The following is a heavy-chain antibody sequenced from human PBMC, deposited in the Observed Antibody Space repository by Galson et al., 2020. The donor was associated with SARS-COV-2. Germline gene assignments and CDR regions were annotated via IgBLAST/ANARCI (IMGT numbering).Heavy chain of an antibody. CDR3: AKGGGCGGDCYSLVGS. V-gene: IGHV3-33*06. CDR1: GFTFSSYG. J-gene: IGHJ4*02. Sequence: GGSLRLSCAASGFTFSSYGMHWVRQAPGKGLEWVEVIWYDGSNKYYADSVKGRFTISRDNSKNTLYLQMNSLRAEDTAVYYCAKGGGCGGDCYSLVGSWGQGTLVTVSS. CDR2: IWYDGSNK. D-gene: IGHD2-21*02.